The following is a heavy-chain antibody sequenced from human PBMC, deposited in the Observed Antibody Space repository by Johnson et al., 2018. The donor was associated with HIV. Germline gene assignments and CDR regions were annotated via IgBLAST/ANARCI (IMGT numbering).Heavy chain of an antibody. CDR1: GFTFSSYD. Sequence: VQLVESGGGLVQPGGSPRLSCAASGFTFSSYDMHWVRQATGKGLEWVSAIGTAGDTYYPGSVKGRFTISRENAKNSLYLQMNSLRAGDTAVYYWARVMYGGSSKSAAFDICGQGTMVTVSS. J-gene: IGHJ3*02. CDR2: IGTAGDT. D-gene: IGHD1-26*01. CDR3: ARVMYGGSSKSAAFDI. V-gene: IGHV3-13*01.